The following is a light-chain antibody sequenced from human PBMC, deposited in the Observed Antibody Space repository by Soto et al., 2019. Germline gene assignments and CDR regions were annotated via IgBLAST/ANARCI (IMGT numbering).Light chain of an antibody. CDR1: QNVNIN. CDR2: GAS. V-gene: IGKV3-15*01. CDR3: QQYNDWPRT. Sequence: EIMLTQSPATLSVSPGERVTLSCRASQNVNINLAWYQHKPGQAPRLLLYGASNRATDIPVKFTGSGSGTEFTLTISSLQSEDFAVYYCQQYNDWPRTFGQGTKVE. J-gene: IGKJ1*01.